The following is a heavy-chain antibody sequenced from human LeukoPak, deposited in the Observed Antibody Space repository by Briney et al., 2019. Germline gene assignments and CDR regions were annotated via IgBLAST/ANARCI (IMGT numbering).Heavy chain of an antibody. J-gene: IGHJ4*02. CDR3: ARHAGSIAVADFDY. Sequence: SETLSLTCTVSGGSISSYYWSWIRQPPGKGLEWIGYIYYSGSTNCNPSLKSRVTISVDTSKNQFSLKLSSVTAADTAVYYCARHAGSIAVADFDYWGQGTLVTVSS. D-gene: IGHD6-19*01. V-gene: IGHV4-59*08. CDR1: GGSISSYY. CDR2: IYYSGST.